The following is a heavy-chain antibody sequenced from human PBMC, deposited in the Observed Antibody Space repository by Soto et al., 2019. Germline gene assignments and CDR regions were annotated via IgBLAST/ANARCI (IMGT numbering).Heavy chain of an antibody. V-gene: IGHV3-15*07. J-gene: IGHJ4*02. D-gene: IGHD6-6*01. Sequence: GGSLRLSCAASGFTFSNAWMNWVRQAPGKGLEWVGRIKSKTDGGTTDYAAPVKGRFTISRDDSKNTLYLQMNSLKTEDTAVYYCTTDPDGSSSVFDDWGQGTLVTVSS. CDR1: GFTFSNAW. CDR2: IKSKTDGGTT. CDR3: TTDPDGSSSVFDD.